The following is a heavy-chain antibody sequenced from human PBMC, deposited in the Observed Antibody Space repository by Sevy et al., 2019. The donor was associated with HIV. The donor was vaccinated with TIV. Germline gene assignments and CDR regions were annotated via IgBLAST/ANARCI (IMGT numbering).Heavy chain of an antibody. CDR3: ARGVQTYDAFDI. CDR1: GFTFSSYS. D-gene: IGHD6-6*01. CDR2: ISGISNYI. J-gene: IGHJ3*02. Sequence: GGSLRLSCAASGFTFSSYSMNWVRQAPGKGLEWVSSISGISNYIYYADSVQGRFSISRDNAKDSLYLQMNSQRVEDTAIYYCARGVQTYDAFDIWGQGTMVTVSS. V-gene: IGHV3-21*01.